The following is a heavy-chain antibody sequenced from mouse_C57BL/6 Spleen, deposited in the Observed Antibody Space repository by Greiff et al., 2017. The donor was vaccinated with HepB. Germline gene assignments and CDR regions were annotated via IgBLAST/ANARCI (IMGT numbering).Heavy chain of an antibody. V-gene: IGHV1-69*01. D-gene: IGHD1-1*01. CDR3: ARRSIITTVVATDYFDY. CDR2: IDPSDSYT. Sequence: QVQLQQPGAELVMPGASVKLSCKASGYTFTSYWMHWVKQRPGQGLEWIGEIDPSDSYTNYNQKFKGKSTLTVDKSSSTAYMQLSSLTSEDSAVYYCARRSIITTVVATDYFDYWGQGTTLTVSS. CDR1: GYTFTSYW. J-gene: IGHJ2*01.